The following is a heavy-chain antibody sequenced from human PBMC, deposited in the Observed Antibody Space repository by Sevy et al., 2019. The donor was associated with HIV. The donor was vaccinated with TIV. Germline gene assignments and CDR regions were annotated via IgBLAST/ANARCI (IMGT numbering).Heavy chain of an antibody. CDR2: VDHSGGT. V-gene: IGHV4-34*01. Sequence: SETLSLTCAVYGESVSSSYWTWIRQPPGGGLDWVGEVDHSGGTSYNPSLKRRATVSLDTSKRQFSLKLNSVTAADTAVYFCARGRAPKRLPLLYSGYDHMTAHFFDYWGQGALVTVSS. CDR1: GESVSSSY. CDR3: ARGRAPKRLPLLYSGYDHMTAHFFDY. J-gene: IGHJ4*02. D-gene: IGHD5-12*01.